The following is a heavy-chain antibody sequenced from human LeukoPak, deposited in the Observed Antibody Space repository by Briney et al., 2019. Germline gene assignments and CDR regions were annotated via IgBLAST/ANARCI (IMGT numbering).Heavy chain of an antibody. V-gene: IGHV4-4*07. Sequence: SETLSLTCTVSGVSISSYYWSWIRQPAGKGLEWIGRIYTSGSTNYNPSLKSRVTMSVDTSKNQFSLKLSSVTAADTAVYYCARDRYYYDSSGYYQLDYWSQGTLVTVSS. CDR3: ARDRYYYDSSGYYQLDY. CDR2: IYTSGST. J-gene: IGHJ4*02. CDR1: GVSISSYY. D-gene: IGHD3-22*01.